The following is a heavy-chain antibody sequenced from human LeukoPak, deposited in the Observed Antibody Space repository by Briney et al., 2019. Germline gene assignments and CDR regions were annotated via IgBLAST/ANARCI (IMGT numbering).Heavy chain of an antibody. V-gene: IGHV3-21*01. J-gene: IGHJ4*02. CDR2: ITGSSTYI. CDR1: GFAFSSYS. D-gene: IGHD3-16*02. Sequence: GGSLRLSCAASGFAFSSYSMNWVRQAPGKGLEWVSSITGSSTYIHYADSVKGRFTISRDNAKNSLYLQMNSLRAEDTAVYYCARGFADFVWGSYPSSYWGQGILVTVSS. CDR3: ARGFADFVWGSYPSSY.